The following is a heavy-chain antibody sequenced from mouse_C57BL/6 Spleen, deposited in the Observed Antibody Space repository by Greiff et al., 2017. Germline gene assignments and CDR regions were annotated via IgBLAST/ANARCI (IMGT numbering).Heavy chain of an antibody. V-gene: IGHV5-17*01. Sequence: EVKLVESGGGLVKPGGSLKLSCAASGFTFSDYGMHWVRQAPEKGLEWVAYISSGSSTIYYADTVKGRFTISRDNAKNTLFLQMTSLRSEDTAMYYCASYYGTWYFDVWGTGTTVTVSS. D-gene: IGHD1-1*01. J-gene: IGHJ1*03. CDR3: ASYYGTWYFDV. CDR1: GFTFSDYG. CDR2: ISSGSSTI.